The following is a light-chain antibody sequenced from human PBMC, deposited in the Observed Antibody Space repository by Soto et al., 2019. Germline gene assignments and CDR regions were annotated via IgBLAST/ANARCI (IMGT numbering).Light chain of an antibody. Sequence: EIVLTQSPGALSLSPGERATLSCRASRSVSSSYLAWYQQKPGQAPRLLIYGASSRATGIPDRFSGSVAGTDFTLTISRLEPEDFAVYYCQQSGRTFGQGTKVDIK. CDR1: RSVSSSY. CDR3: QQSGRT. CDR2: GAS. J-gene: IGKJ1*01. V-gene: IGKV3-20*01.